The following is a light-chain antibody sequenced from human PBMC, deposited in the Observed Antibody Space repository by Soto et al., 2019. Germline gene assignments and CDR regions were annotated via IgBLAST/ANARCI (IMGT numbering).Light chain of an antibody. Sequence: QSVLTQPASVSGSTGQSITISCTGTSSDVGGYNYVSWYQHHPGKAPKLMIYDVSNRPSGGSNRFSGSKSGNTASLIISGLQAEDEADYYCSSYTSSSTLSTYVFGTGTKVTVL. CDR2: DVS. V-gene: IGLV2-14*03. J-gene: IGLJ1*01. CDR3: SSYTSSSTLSTYV. CDR1: SSDVGGYNY.